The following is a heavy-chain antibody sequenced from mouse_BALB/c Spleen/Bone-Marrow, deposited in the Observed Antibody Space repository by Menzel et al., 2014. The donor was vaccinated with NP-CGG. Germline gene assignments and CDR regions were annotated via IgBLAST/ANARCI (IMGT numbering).Heavy chain of an antibody. CDR3: TRGGNYGWFAY. V-gene: IGHV14-3*02. Sequence: VQLQQSGAELVKPGASVKLSCTASGFNIKDIYMHWVKERPEQGLEWIGRIDPANGNSIYDPKFQDKATITADTSSNTAYLQLSSLTSEDTAVYCCTRGGNYGWFAYWGQGTLVTVSA. CDR2: IDPANGNS. J-gene: IGHJ3*01. CDR1: GFNIKDIY. D-gene: IGHD2-1*01.